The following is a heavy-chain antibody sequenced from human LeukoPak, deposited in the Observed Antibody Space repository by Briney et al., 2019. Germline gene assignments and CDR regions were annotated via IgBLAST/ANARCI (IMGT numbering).Heavy chain of an antibody. CDR3: ARDPAYSSSWYTGSGWYYFDY. V-gene: IGHV6-1*01. J-gene: IGHJ4*02. CDR1: GDSVSSNSAA. D-gene: IGHD6-13*01. CDR2: TYYRSKWYN. Sequence: SQTLSLTCAISGDSVSSNSAAWNWIRQSPSRGLEWLGRTYYRSKWYNDYAVSVKSRITINPDTSKNQFSLQLNSVTPEDTAVYYCARDPAYSSSWYTGSGWYYFDYWGQGTLVTVSS.